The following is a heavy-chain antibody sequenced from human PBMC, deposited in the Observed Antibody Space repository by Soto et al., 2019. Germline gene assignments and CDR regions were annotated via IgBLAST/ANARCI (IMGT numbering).Heavy chain of an antibody. CDR3: ARSRPGYYDFWSGYYGSHYYYGMDV. CDR1: GYTFTSYG. D-gene: IGHD3-3*01. Sequence: GASVKVSCKASGYTFTSYGISWVRQAPGQGLEWMGWISAYNGNTNYAQKLQGRVTMTTDTSTSTAYMELRSLRSEDTAVYYCARSRPGYYDFWSGYYGSHYYYGMDVWGQGTTVTVSS. CDR2: ISAYNGNT. J-gene: IGHJ6*02. V-gene: IGHV1-18*01.